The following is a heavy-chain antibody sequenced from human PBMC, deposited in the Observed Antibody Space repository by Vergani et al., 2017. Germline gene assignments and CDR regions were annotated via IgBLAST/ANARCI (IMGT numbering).Heavy chain of an antibody. D-gene: IGHD3-10*01. CDR3: ATVITMVREVIEVVRWFDP. V-gene: IGHV1-24*01. J-gene: IGHJ5*02. Sequence: QVQLVQSGAEVKKPGASVKVSCKVSGYTLTELSMHWVRQAPGKGLEWMGGFDPEDGETIYAQKFQGRVTMTEDTSTDTAYMELSSLRSEDTAVYYCATVITMVREVIEVVRWFDPWGQGTLVTVSS. CDR1: GYTLTELS. CDR2: FDPEDGET.